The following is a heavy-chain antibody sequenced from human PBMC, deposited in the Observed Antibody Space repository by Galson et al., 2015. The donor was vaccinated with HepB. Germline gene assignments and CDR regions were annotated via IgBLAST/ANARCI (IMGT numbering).Heavy chain of an antibody. D-gene: IGHD1-26*01. J-gene: IGHJ4*02. CDR1: GYTFTNYG. CDR2: ISAYNGDT. V-gene: IGHV1-18*01. Sequence: SVKVSCKASGYTFTNYGISWVRQAPGQGLEWMGWISAYNGDTNYAQKLQGRVTMTTDASTSTGYMELRSLRSDDTAVYYCARASSGRYSEEDYWGQGTLVTVSA. CDR3: ARASSGRYSEEDY.